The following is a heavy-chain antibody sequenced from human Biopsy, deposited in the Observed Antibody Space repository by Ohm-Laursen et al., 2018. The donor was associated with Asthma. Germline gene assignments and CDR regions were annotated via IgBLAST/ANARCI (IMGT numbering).Heavy chain of an antibody. D-gene: IGHD7-27*01. Sequence: GTLSLTCTVSGGSMSSSSYYWGWIRHPPGKGLEWMGSISYTGSAYHNPSFKSRITISVDTSKNHFSLKLISVTAADTAVYYCARHWDWGSFFDYWGQGTPVTVSS. J-gene: IGHJ4*02. CDR2: ISYTGSA. CDR1: GGSMSSSSYY. CDR3: ARHWDWGSFFDY. V-gene: IGHV4-39*01.